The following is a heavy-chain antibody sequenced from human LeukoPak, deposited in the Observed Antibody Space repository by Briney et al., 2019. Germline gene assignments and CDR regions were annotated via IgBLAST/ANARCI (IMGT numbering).Heavy chain of an antibody. V-gene: IGHV4-39*07. Sequence: SETLSLTCTVSGGSISSGSYYWGWIRQPPGKGLEWIGSIYHSGSTYYNPSLKSRVTISVDTSKNQFSLKLSSVTAADTAVYYCASESSGWPLGVLWGQGTLVTVSS. CDR3: ASESSGWPLGVL. D-gene: IGHD6-19*01. J-gene: IGHJ4*02. CDR2: IYHSGST. CDR1: GGSISSGSYY.